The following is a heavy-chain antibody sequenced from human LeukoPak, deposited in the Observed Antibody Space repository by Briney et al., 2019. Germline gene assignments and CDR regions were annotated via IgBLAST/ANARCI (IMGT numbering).Heavy chain of an antibody. CDR2: INSNGGST. D-gene: IGHD2-2*01. CDR3: VKGTSTKYYYYGMDV. J-gene: IGHJ6*02. Sequence: GGSLRVSCSASGFAFSNYATHWVRQAPGKGLEYVAGINSNGGSTFYADSVKGRFTMSGDNSKNTPYLQMSSLRAEDTAVYYCVKGTSTKYYYYGMDVWGQGTTVTVSS. V-gene: IGHV3-64D*06. CDR1: GFAFSNYA.